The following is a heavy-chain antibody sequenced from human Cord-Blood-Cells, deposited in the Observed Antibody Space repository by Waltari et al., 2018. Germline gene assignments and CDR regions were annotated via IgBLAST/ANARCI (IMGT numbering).Heavy chain of an antibody. CDR2: MNSDGSST. Sequence: EVQLVESGGGLVQPGGSLRLSCAASGFTFSSYWMHWVRQAPGKGLVGGSRMNSDGSSTSYADSVKGRFTVSRDNAKNTLYLQMNRLRAEDTAVYYCAREGSSSYWYFDLWGRGTLVTVSS. V-gene: IGHV3-74*01. D-gene: IGHD6-13*01. J-gene: IGHJ2*01. CDR1: GFTFSSYW. CDR3: AREGSSSYWYFDL.